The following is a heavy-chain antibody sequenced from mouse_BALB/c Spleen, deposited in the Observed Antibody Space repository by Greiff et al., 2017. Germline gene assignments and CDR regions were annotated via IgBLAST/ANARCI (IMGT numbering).Heavy chain of an antibody. Sequence: VQLQQSGPELVKPGASVKMSCKASGYTFTSYVMHWVKQKPGQGLEWIGYINPYNDGTKYNEKFKGKATLTSDKSSSTAYMELSSLTSEDSAVYYCARCYYDSDYYAMDYWGQGTSVTVSS. CDR2: INPYNDGT. D-gene: IGHD2-4*01. CDR3: ARCYYDSDYYAMDY. J-gene: IGHJ4*01. V-gene: IGHV1-14*01. CDR1: GYTFTSYV.